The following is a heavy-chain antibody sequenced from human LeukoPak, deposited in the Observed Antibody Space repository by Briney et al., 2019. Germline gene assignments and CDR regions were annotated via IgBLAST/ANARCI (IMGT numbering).Heavy chain of an antibody. D-gene: IGHD1-26*01. CDR2: ISSSSSYI. Sequence: GGSLRLSCAASGFTFGSYSMNWVRQAPGKGLEWVSSISSSSSYIYYADSVKGRFTISRDNAKNSLYLQMNSLRAEDTAVYYCARENSGSYEGDNWFDPWGQGTLVTVSS. CDR1: GFTFGSYS. CDR3: ARENSGSYEGDNWFDP. V-gene: IGHV3-21*01. J-gene: IGHJ5*02.